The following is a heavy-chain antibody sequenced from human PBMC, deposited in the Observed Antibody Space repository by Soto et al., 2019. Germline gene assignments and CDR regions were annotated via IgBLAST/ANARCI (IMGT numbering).Heavy chain of an antibody. Sequence: QVQVVQSRAEVKKPGASVKVSCKTSGYTFTGYDFNWVQQAPGQGLEYMGWVSPENRNAGYAPQFRGRVSMTADTSINTVYLELTTLTYEDTAVYYCEVTTGYWGQGTMVTVSS. D-gene: IGHD4-17*01. CDR1: GYTFTGYD. CDR3: EVTTGY. J-gene: IGHJ4*02. V-gene: IGHV1-8*01. CDR2: VSPENRNA.